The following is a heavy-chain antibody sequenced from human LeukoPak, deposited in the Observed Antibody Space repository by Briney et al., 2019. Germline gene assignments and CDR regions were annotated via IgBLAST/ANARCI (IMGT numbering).Heavy chain of an antibody. V-gene: IGHV4-39*01. Sequence: TSETLSLTCTVSGVSISSSDYYWGWIRQSPGKGLEWIGTIFYTGSTYYNPSLSSRVAISVDTSKNQFSLRLSSVTAADTAVYFCARNDFWSGSPPQYFFDFWGQGTLVTVSS. CDR2: IFYTGST. CDR1: GVSISSSDYY. D-gene: IGHD3-3*01. CDR3: ARNDFWSGSPPQYFFDF. J-gene: IGHJ4*02.